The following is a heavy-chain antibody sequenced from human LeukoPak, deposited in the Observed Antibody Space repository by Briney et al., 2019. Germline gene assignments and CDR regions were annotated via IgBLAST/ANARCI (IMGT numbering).Heavy chain of an antibody. J-gene: IGHJ6*02. Sequence: GGSLRLSCAASGFTFSSYWMSWVRQAPGKGLEWVANIKRDRSEKYYVDSVKGRFTISRDNAKNSLYLQMNSLRAEDTAVYYCARDTTKNYSNYVLYYYYCYSMDVWGQGTMVTVSS. CDR1: GFTFSSYW. V-gene: IGHV3-7*01. CDR3: ARDTTKNYSNYVLYYYYCYSMDV. D-gene: IGHD4-11*01. CDR2: IKRDRSEK.